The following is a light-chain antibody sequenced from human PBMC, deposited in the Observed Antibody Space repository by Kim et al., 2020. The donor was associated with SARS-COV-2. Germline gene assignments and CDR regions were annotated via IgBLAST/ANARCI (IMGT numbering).Light chain of an antibody. J-gene: IGLJ2*01. CDR1: SGYSNYK. CDR2: VGTGGIVG. Sequence: ELTQPPSASASLGDSVTLTCTLSSGYSNYKVDWYQQRPGKGPRFVMRVGTGGIVGSKGDGIPDRFSVLGSGLNRYLTIKNIQEEDESDYHCGADHGSGSNFFVVFGGGTQLTVL. CDR3: GADHGSGSNFFVV. V-gene: IGLV9-49*01.